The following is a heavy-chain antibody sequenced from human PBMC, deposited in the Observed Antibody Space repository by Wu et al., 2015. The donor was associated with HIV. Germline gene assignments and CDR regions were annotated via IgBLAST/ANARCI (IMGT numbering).Heavy chain of an antibody. D-gene: IGHD3-22*01. J-gene: IGHJ4*02. CDR2: ITPIFGTT. CDR3: ARGNLYYDSSGYVDY. CDR1: GGSFSSYA. Sequence: QVQLVQSGAEVKKPGSSVKVSCKASGGSFSSYAISWVRQAPGQGLEWMGGITPIFGTTNYAQKFQGRVTITADESTSTAYMELSSLRSEDTAVYYCARGNLYYDSSGYVDYWGQGTLVTVSS. V-gene: IGHV1-69*12.